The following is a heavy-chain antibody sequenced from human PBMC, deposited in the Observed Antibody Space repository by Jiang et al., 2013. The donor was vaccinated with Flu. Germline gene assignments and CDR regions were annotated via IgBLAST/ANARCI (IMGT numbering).Heavy chain of an antibody. D-gene: IGHD4-23*01. CDR1: GGSVSSNSGA. Sequence: QTLSLTCDISGGSVSSNSGAWNWIRQSPSRGLEWLGRTYYRSKWYIDYAVSLKGRININPDTSRNRFSLQLYSVTPEDTAVYYCARDPELHWYFDLWGRGTLVTVSS. V-gene: IGHV6-1*01. J-gene: IGHJ2*01. CDR3: ARDPELHWYFDL. CDR2: TYYRSKWYI.